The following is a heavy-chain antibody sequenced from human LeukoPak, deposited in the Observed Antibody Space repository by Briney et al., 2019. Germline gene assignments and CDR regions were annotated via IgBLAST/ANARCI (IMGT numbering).Heavy chain of an antibody. Sequence: GGSLRLSCAASGFTVSSNYMSWVRQAPGKGLEWVSVIHTGGSTYYADSVKGRFTISRDTSNNTLYLQMNSLRAEDTAVYYCARDSRSYYFDYWGQGTLVTVSS. J-gene: IGHJ4*02. CDR2: IHTGGST. D-gene: IGHD1-26*01. CDR3: ARDSRSYYFDY. CDR1: GFTVSSNY. V-gene: IGHV3-53*05.